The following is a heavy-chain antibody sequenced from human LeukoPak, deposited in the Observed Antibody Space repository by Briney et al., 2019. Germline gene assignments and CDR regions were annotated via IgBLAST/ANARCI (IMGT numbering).Heavy chain of an antibody. V-gene: IGHV4-30-4*01. CDR1: GGSISSGDYY. CDR2: IYYSGST. CDR3: ARAYLLDYYYYYGMDV. J-gene: IGHJ6*04. Sequence: SQTLSLTCTVSGGSISSGDYYWSWNRQPPGKGLEWIGYIYYSGSTYYNPSLKSRVTISVDTSKNQFSLKLSSVTAADTAVYYCARAYLLDYYYYYGMDVWGKGTTVTVSS.